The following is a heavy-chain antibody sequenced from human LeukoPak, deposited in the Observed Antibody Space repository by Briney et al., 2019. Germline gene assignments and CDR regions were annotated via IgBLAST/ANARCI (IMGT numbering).Heavy chain of an antibody. CDR3: AKDSSGWYRIEYFQH. V-gene: IGHV3-23*01. Sequence: GGSLRLSCAASGFTFSDYYMSWVRQAPGKGLEWVSAISGSGGSTYYADSVKGRFTISRDNSKNTLYLQMNSLRAEDTAVYYCAKDSSGWYRIEYFQHWGQGTLVTVSS. CDR1: GFTFSDYY. CDR2: ISGSGGST. J-gene: IGHJ1*01. D-gene: IGHD6-19*01.